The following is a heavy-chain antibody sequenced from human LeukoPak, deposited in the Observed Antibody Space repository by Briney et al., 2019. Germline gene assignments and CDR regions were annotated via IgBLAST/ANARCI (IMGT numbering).Heavy chain of an antibody. CDR1: GGSIISSSYF. V-gene: IGHV4-39*01. CDR2: IYYSGST. Sequence: SETLSLTCSVSGGSIISSSYFWGWIRQPPGKGLEWIGSIYYSGSTYYNPSLKSRVTISVDTSKNQFSLKLTSVTAADTAVYYCARPLKYCSSRTCYSAFDIWGQGTMVTVSS. D-gene: IGHD2-2*01. J-gene: IGHJ3*02. CDR3: ARPLKYCSSRTCYSAFDI.